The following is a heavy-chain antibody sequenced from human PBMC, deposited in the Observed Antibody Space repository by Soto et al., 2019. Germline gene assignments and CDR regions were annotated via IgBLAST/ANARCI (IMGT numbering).Heavy chain of an antibody. Sequence: ASGEVSCKTSGYSFMTYAIHWVRQAPGQSLEWMGWIHAGNGNAKYSQNFQGRVTITRDTSANTVYMELSSLRSEDTALYYCARETFSVPTYSCDSWGEGPLIPV. V-gene: IGHV1-3*01. CDR2: IHAGNGNA. D-gene: IGHD2-21*01. CDR3: ARETFSVPTYSCDS. CDR1: GYSFMTYA. J-gene: IGHJ4*02.